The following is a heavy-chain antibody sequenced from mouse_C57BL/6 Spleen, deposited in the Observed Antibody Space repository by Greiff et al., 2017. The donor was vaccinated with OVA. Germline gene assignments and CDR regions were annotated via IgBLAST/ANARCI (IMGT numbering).Heavy chain of an antibody. CDR2: IDPETGGT. V-gene: IGHV1-15*01. CDR1: GYTFTDYE. J-gene: IGHJ3*01. CDR3: TRRERIAY. Sequence: VQLQQSGAELVRPGASVTLSCTASGYTFTDYEMHWVKQTPVHGLEWIGSIDPETGGTAYNQKVKGKAIMTADKSSSTAYMELRSLTSEDTAVYYSTRRERIAYWGQGTLVTVSA.